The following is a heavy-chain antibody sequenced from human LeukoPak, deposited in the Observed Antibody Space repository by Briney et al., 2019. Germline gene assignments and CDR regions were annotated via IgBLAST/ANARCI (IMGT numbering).Heavy chain of an antibody. CDR3: AKSPLRAAPGFFDY. J-gene: IGHJ4*02. D-gene: IGHD6-13*01. CDR2: ISGSGGST. V-gene: IGHV3-23*01. Sequence: PGGSLRLSCAASGFTFSSYGMSWVRQAPGKGLEWVSAISGSGGSTSYADSVKGRFTVSRDNSNNTVYLQMNSLRAEDTALYYCAKSPLRAAPGFFDYWGRGTLVTVSS. CDR1: GFTFSSYG.